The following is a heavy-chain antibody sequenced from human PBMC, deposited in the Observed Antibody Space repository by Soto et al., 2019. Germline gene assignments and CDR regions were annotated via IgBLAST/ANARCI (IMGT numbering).Heavy chain of an antibody. CDR3: ASRGDSLGMTAIYAFDI. J-gene: IGHJ3*02. CDR2: IYHSGST. CDR1: GGSISSSNW. V-gene: IGHV4-4*02. Sequence: SETLSLTCAVSGGSISSSNWWSWVRQPPGKGLEWIGEIYHSGSTNYNPSLKSRVTISVDKSKNQFSLKLSSVTAADTAVYYCASRGDSLGMTAIYAFDIWGQGTMVTVSS. D-gene: IGHD2-21*02.